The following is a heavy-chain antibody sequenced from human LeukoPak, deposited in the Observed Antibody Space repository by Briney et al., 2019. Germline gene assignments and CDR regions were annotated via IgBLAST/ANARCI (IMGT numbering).Heavy chain of an antibody. CDR2: IYPADSDI. V-gene: IGHV5-51*01. D-gene: IGHD6-19*01. CDR1: GYSINNYW. J-gene: IGHJ4*02. CDR3: ARAVPGNFDY. Sequence: GESLKISCKGSGYSINNYWIAWVRQMPGKGLEWMGIIYPADSDIRYSPSFQGQVTISADKSISTAYLQWNSLKASDTAMYYCARAVPGNFDYWGQGTLVTVSS.